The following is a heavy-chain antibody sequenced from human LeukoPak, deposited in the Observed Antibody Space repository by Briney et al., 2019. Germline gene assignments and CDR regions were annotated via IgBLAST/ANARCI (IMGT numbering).Heavy chain of an antibody. D-gene: IGHD3-10*01. CDR1: GFPFSKAW. V-gene: IGHV3-15*01. J-gene: IGHJ4*02. CDR3: TLIGIWFENLEGFDY. CDR2: LKSKTDGGTT. Sequence: PGGSLRLSCAASGFPFSKAWMSWVRQAPGRGLEWVGRLKSKTDGGTTDYAAAVKGRFPISRNDSQNTLYLQMYSLKTEDTAVYYCTLIGIWFENLEGFDYWGQGTLFTVSS.